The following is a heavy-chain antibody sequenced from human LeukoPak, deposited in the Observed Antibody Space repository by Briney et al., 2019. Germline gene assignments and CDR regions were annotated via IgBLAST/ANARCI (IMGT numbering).Heavy chain of an antibody. CDR2: IKSKTDGGTT. CDR3: TTENWNDVGSFDY. Sequence: GGSLRLSCAASGFTFSSYAMSWVRQAPGKGLEWVGRIKSKTDGGTTDYAAPVKGRFTISRDDSKNTLYLQMNSLKTEDTAVYYCTTENWNDVGSFDYWGQGTLVTVSS. CDR1: GFTFSSYA. V-gene: IGHV3-15*01. D-gene: IGHD1-1*01. J-gene: IGHJ4*02.